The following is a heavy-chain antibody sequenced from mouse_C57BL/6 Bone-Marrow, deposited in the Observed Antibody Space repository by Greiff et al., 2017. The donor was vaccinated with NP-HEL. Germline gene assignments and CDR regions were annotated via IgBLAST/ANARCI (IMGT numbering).Heavy chain of an antibody. CDR1: GFTFSSYG. CDR2: ISSGGSYT. CDR3: ARSYYGNYDYAMDY. D-gene: IGHD2-10*01. J-gene: IGHJ4*01. Sequence: EVKLMESGGDLVKPGGSLKLSCAASGFTFSSYGMSWVRQTPDKRLEWVATISSGGSYTYYPDSVKGRLTISRDNAKNTLYLQMSSLKSGDTAMYDCARSYYGNYDYAMDYWGQGTSVTVSS. V-gene: IGHV5-6*01.